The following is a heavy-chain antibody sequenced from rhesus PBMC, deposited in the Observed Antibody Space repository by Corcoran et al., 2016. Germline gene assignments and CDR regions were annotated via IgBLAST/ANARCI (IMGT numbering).Heavy chain of an antibody. D-gene: IGHD5-42*01. CDR3: ASGWDTGGTVRGY. J-gene: IGHJ4*01. CDR2: IGGPAGRT. Sequence: QVQLQESGPGLVKPSETLSLTCTVSGYSINNAYGWSWIRQPPGKGLEWIAFIGGPAGRTTYNPSLGGGVTLSKYTSKNEFSLRLTSVTAADTAVYYCASGWDTGGTVRGYWGQGVLVTVSS. V-gene: IGHV4-127*01. CDR1: GYSINNAYG.